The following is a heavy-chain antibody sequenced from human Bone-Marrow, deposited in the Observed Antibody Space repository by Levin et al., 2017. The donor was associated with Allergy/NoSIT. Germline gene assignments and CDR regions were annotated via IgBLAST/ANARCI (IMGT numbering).Heavy chain of an antibody. V-gene: IGHV3-11*03. CDR2: ISGSSSYT. CDR1: GFTFSDYY. CDR3: ARIKWRLTGYYIDY. Sequence: GGSLRLSCAASGFTFSDYYMSWIRQAPGQGLEWLSYISGSSSYTNTPFCFPFLFTISRDNTKNSLYLQMNSLRAEDTAVYYCARIKWRLTGYYIDYWGQGTLVTVSS. J-gene: IGHJ4*02. D-gene: IGHD3-9*01.